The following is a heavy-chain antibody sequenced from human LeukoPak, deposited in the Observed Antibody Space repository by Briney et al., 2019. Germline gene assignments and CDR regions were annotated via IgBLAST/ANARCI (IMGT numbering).Heavy chain of an antibody. CDR3: ARRAEMTALGLGNWFDP. CDR1: GGSISSHY. Sequence: PSETLSLTCTVSGGSISSHYWNWIRQPPGKGLEWIGYIYYSGSTNYNPSLKGRVTVSVDTSKSQFSLTLSSVTAADTAVYYCARRAEMTALGLGNWFDPWGQGILVIVSS. CDR2: IYYSGST. J-gene: IGHJ5*02. V-gene: IGHV4-59*11. D-gene: IGHD2-21*02.